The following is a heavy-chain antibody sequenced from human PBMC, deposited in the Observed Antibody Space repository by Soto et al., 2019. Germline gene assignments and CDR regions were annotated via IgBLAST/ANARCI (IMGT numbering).Heavy chain of an antibody. Sequence: QVQLEQSGGEVKQPGSSVRVSCKTSVGTFSTYAINWVRQAPGQGLEWMGAIIPLFGTADYSQKFQGRVTMTADESTSTAYMELSSLRFDDTAVYFCARPKGTYSSGYYDFDFWGQGTLVTVSS. CDR3: ARPKGTYSSGYYDFDF. D-gene: IGHD6-19*01. V-gene: IGHV1-69*01. J-gene: IGHJ4*02. CDR2: IIPLFGTA. CDR1: VGTFSTYA.